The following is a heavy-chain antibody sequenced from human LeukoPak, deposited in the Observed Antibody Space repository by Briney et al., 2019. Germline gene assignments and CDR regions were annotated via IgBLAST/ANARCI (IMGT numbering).Heavy chain of an antibody. J-gene: IGHJ4*02. CDR2: IYYSGSS. CDR1: GGSISSSSYY. V-gene: IGHV4-39*07. CDR3: AREGGPYRPLDY. Sequence: SETLPLTCTVSGGSISSSSYYWGWIRQPPGKGLEWIGSIYYSGSSYYNPSLQSRLAMSVDFSKNHISLKLTSVTAADTAVYYCAREGGPYRPLDYSGQGTLVTVSS.